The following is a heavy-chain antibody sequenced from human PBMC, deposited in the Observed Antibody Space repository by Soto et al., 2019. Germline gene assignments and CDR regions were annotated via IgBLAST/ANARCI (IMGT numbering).Heavy chain of an antibody. Sequence: EVQLVESGGGLVQPGGSLRLSCAASGFTFSSYWMSWVRQAPGKGLEWVANIKQDGSEKYYVDSVKGRFTISRDNANNSLYLQMNSLRAEDTAVYYCARDGGRRSSRGLDYWGQGTLVTVSS. CDR2: IKQDGSEK. D-gene: IGHD1-26*01. J-gene: IGHJ4*02. V-gene: IGHV3-7*03. CDR3: ARDGGRRSSRGLDY. CDR1: GFTFSSYW.